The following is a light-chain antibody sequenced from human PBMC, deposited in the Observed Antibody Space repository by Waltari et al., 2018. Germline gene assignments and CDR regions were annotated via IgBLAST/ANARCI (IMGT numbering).Light chain of an antibody. CDR1: QGIRNY. Sequence: DIQMTQSPSSLSASVGDRVTITCRASQGIRNYLAWYQQKPGKVPKLLISAASTLQSGVPSRFSGSGSGTDFTLTISSLQPEDVASYYCQKCDSAPLTFGGGTKVEI. J-gene: IGKJ4*01. V-gene: IGKV1-27*01. CDR3: QKCDSAPLT. CDR2: AAS.